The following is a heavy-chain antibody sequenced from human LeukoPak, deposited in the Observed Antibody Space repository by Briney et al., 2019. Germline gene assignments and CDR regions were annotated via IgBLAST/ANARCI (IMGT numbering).Heavy chain of an antibody. CDR2: INHSGST. J-gene: IGHJ4*02. D-gene: IGHD2-15*01. V-gene: IGHV4-34*01. CDR1: GGPFSGYY. CDR3: ARSPYCSGGSCYRRGFDY. Sequence: SETLSLTCVVYGGPFSGYYWSWIRQPPGKGLEWIGEINHSGSTNYNPSLKSRVTISVDTSKNQFSLKLSSVTAADTAVYYCARSPYCSGGSCYRRGFDYWGQGTLVTVSS.